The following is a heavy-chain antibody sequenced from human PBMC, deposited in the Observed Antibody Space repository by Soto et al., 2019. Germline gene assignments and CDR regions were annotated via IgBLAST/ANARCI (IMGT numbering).Heavy chain of an antibody. J-gene: IGHJ4*02. V-gene: IGHV1-18*01. CDR1: GYTFTSYG. D-gene: IGHD1-1*01. CDR2: ISAYNGNT. Sequence: PSVKVSCKASGYTFTSYGISWVRQAPGQGLEWMGWISAYNGNTNYAQKLQGRVTMTTDTSTSTAYMELRSLRSDDTAVYYCARDVPPGNPYDYWGQGTLVTVSS. CDR3: ARDVPPGNPYDY.